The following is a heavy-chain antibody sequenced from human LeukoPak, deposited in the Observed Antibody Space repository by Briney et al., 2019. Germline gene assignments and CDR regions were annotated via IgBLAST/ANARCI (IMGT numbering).Heavy chain of an antibody. J-gene: IGHJ4*02. CDR3: ARRKGSSTRRYYFDY. CDR2: IYHSGST. V-gene: IGHV4-30-2*01. Sequence: PSQTLSLTCTVSGVSISSGGYYWRWIRQPPGKGLEWIGYIYHSGSTYYNPSLKSRVTISVDRSKNQFSLKLSSVTAADTAVYYCARRKGSSTRRYYFDYWGQGTLVTVSS. D-gene: IGHD6-6*01. CDR1: GVSISSGGYY.